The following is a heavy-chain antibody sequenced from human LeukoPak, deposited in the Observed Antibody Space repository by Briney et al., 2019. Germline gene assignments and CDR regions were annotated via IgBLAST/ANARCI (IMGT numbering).Heavy chain of an antibody. J-gene: IGHJ6*02. D-gene: IGHD3-10*01. V-gene: IGHV4-59*01. CDR1: GGSISSYY. Sequence: SETLSLTCTVSGGSISSYYWSWIRQPPGKGLEWIGYIYDSGSTNYNPSLKSRVTISVDTSKNQFSLKLSSVTAADTAVYYCARVRRDGSGSSFRYYYGMDVWGQGTTVTVSS. CDR2: IYDSGST. CDR3: ARVRRDGSGSSFRYYYGMDV.